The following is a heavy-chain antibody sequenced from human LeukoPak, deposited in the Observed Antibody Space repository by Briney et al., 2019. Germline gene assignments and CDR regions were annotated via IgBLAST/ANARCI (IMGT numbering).Heavy chain of an antibody. J-gene: IGHJ4*02. CDR3: ARDPVAAAGTGDFDY. CDR1: GYTFTGYY. V-gene: IGHV1-2*02. D-gene: IGHD6-13*01. CDR2: INPNSGDT. Sequence: ASVKVSCKASGYTFTGYYMHWVRQAPGQGLEWMGWINPNSGDTNYAQKFQGRVTITRDTSISTAYMELSRLRSDDTAVYYCARDPVAAAGTGDFDYWGQGTLVTVSS.